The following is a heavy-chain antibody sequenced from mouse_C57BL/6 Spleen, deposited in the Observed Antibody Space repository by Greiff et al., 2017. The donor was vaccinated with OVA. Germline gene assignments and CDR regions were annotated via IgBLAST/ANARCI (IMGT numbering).Heavy chain of an antibody. CDR2: ISSGSSTI. D-gene: IGHD2-4*01. J-gene: IGHJ4*01. CDR1: GFTFSDYG. V-gene: IGHV5-17*01. Sequence: EVKLMESGGGLVKPGGSLKLSCAASGFTFSDYGMHWVRQAPEKGLEWVAYISSGSSTIYYADTVKGRFTISRDNAKNTLFLQMTSLRSEDTAMYYCARREGLHAMDYWGQGTSVTVSS. CDR3: ARREGLHAMDY.